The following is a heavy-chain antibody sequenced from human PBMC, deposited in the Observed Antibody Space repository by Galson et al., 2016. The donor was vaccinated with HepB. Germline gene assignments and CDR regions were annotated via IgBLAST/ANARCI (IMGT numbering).Heavy chain of an antibody. CDR3: AKMPDAVVEPATFDY. CDR1: GFTFRSYV. Sequence: SLRLSCAASGFTFRSYVMSWVRQAPGKGLEWVSSIGGSGGGTYYADSVKGRFTISRDNFRDTLYLHMNSLRAEDTAVYYCAKMPDAVVEPATFDYCGQGTLVTVSS. D-gene: IGHD2-2*01. J-gene: IGHJ4*02. V-gene: IGHV3-23*01. CDR2: IGGSGGGT.